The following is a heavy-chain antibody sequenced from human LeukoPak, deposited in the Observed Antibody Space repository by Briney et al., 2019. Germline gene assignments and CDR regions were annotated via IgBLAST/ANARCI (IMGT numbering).Heavy chain of an antibody. Sequence: GGSLRLSCVASGFTFSRNAMHWVRQAPGKGLEWVAVISYDGSNKYYADSVKGRFTISRDNSKNTLYLQMNSLRAEDTAVYYCARGGFVELRGGDPFDIWGQGTMVTVSS. V-gene: IGHV3-30-3*01. CDR2: ISYDGSNK. CDR1: GFTFSRNA. J-gene: IGHJ3*02. CDR3: ARGGFVELRGGDPFDI. D-gene: IGHD1-7*01.